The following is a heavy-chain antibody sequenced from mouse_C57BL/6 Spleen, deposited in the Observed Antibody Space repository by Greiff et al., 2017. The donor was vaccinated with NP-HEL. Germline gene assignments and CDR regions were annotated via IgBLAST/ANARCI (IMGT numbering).Heavy chain of an antibody. V-gene: IGHV5-9*01. CDR2: ISGGGGNT. D-gene: IGHD4-1*01. Sequence: EVKVVESGGGLVKPGGSLKLSCAASGFTFSSYTMSWVRQTPEKRLEWVATISGGGGNTYYPDSVKGRFTISRDNAKNTLYLQMSSLRSEDTALYYCARNWDWVSFDYWGQGTTLTVSS. CDR1: GFTFSSYT. J-gene: IGHJ2*01. CDR3: ARNWDWVSFDY.